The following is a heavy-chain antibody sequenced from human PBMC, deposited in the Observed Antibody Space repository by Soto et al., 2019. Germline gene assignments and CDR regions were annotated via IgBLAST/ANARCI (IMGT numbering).Heavy chain of an antibody. V-gene: IGHV3-21*06. CDR1: GFTSTRYS. D-gene: IGHD6-13*01. J-gene: IGHJ4*02. CDR2: ISSTTNYI. CDR3: ARARITAAGFGASDYFDY. Sequence: GGSLRLSCAASGFTSTRYSMNWVRQAPGKGLEWVSSISSTTNYIYYGDSMKGRFTISRDNAKNSLYLEMNSLGTDDTALYYCARARITAAGFGASDYFDYWGQGTLVTVSS.